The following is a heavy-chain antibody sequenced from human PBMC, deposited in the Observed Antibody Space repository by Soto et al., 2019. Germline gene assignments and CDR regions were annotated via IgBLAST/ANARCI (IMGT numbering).Heavy chain of an antibody. J-gene: IGHJ1*01. CDR1: GFSFGSYA. Sequence: GGSLRLSCAASGFSFGSYALSWVRQAPGKGLEWVSTISVSDGKTFYADSVKGRFSISRDTSQSTLYLQMNSLRADDTAMYYCARWSYPDYWGQGTRVTASS. V-gene: IGHV3-23*01. D-gene: IGHD3-10*01. CDR2: ISVSDGKT. CDR3: ARWSYPDY.